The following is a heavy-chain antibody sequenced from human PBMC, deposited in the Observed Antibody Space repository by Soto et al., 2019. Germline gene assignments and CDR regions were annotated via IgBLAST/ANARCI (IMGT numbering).Heavy chain of an antibody. CDR1: GFTFSNFW. Sequence: EVQLVESGGGLVQPGGSLRLSCAASGFTFSNFWLTWVRQAPGKGLEWVANIKEDGGEIYYLDSVKGRFTISRDNAKNSLFRQMNSLRAEDTAVYYCARGWAALDCWGQGTLVTISS. V-gene: IGHV3-7*03. D-gene: IGHD6-6*01. CDR3: ARGWAALDC. J-gene: IGHJ4*02. CDR2: IKEDGGEI.